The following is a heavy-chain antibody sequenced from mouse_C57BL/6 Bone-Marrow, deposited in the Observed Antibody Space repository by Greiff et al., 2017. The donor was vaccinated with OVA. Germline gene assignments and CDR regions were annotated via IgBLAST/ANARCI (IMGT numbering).Heavy chain of an antibody. J-gene: IGHJ3*01. CDR1: GFTFSSYA. D-gene: IGHD2-2*01. CDR3: TRDYGCVAY. Sequence: EVKLMESGEGLVKPVGSLKLSCAASGFTFSSYAMSWVRQTPEKRLEWVAYISSGGDYIYYAATVQGRFTISRDNARNTLYLQMSSLKSEDTAMYYCTRDYGCVAYWGQGTLVTVSA. V-gene: IGHV5-9-1*02. CDR2: ISSGGDYI.